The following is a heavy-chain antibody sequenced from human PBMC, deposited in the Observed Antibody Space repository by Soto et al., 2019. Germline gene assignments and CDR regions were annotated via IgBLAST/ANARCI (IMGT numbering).Heavy chain of an antibody. CDR1: GGSFSGYY. Sequence: LETLSLTCAVYGGSFSGYYWSWIRQPPGKGLEWIGEINHSGSTNYNPSLKSRVTISVDTSKNQFSLKLSSVTAADTAVYYCARVDYGGNDHGMDVWGQGTTVTVSS. J-gene: IGHJ6*02. CDR2: INHSGST. CDR3: ARVDYGGNDHGMDV. D-gene: IGHD4-17*01. V-gene: IGHV4-34*01.